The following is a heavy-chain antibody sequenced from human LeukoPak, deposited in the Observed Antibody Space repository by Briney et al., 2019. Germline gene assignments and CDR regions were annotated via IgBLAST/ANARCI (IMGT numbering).Heavy chain of an antibody. J-gene: IGHJ6*03. CDR1: GASISSYY. V-gene: IGHV4-59*01. D-gene: IGHD3-22*01. CDR2: IYYRGNT. Sequence: SETLSLTCTVSGASISSYYWSSIRQPPGKGLEWIGCIYYRGNTNYNASLKSRVTISLDTSKNQFSLKQSSVTAADTAVYYCARGVYDRSGFSYYYYYYMDVWGKGTTVTVSS. CDR3: ARGVYDRSGFSYYYYYYMDV.